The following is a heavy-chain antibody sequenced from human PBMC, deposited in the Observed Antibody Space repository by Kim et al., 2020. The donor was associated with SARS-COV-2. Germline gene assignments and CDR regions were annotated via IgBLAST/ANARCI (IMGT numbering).Heavy chain of an antibody. D-gene: IGHD3-22*01. Sequence: GGSLRLSCAASGFTFSSYSMNWVRQAPGKGLEWVSYISSSSSTIYYADSVKGRFTISRDNAKNSLYLQMNSLRDEDTAVYYCARDGDYYDSSGYRAPNDAFDIWGQGTMVTVSS. CDR3: ARDGDYYDSSGYRAPNDAFDI. CDR1: GFTFSSYS. CDR2: ISSSSSTI. J-gene: IGHJ3*02. V-gene: IGHV3-48*02.